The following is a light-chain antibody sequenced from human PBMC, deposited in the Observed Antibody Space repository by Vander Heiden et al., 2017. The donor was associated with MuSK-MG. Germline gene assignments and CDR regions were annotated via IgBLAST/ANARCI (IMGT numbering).Light chain of an antibody. V-gene: IGKV3-11*01. J-gene: IGKJ4*01. CDR3: QQRSNWHPAFT. CDR2: DTF. Sequence: VLTQSPATLSLSPGERAALSCRASESVSSYLAWYQQKPGQPPRLLISDTFKRAAGIKARFSGSGYGTDFTLTISSLEPEDFGLYYCQQRSNWHPAFTFGGGTRVEIK. CDR1: ESVSSY.